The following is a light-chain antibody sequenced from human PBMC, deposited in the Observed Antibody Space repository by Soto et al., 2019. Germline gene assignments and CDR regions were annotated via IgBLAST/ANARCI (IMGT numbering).Light chain of an antibody. V-gene: IGLV2-14*01. Sequence: QSALTQPASVSGSAGQSITISCTGTRSNFGGYNYVSWYQQHPGKAPKLMIYDVSNRPSGVSNRFSGSKSGNTASLTISGLQAEDEADYYCSSYTSSSTLYVFGAGTKVTVL. J-gene: IGLJ1*01. CDR3: SSYTSSSTLYV. CDR2: DVS. CDR1: RSNFGGYNY.